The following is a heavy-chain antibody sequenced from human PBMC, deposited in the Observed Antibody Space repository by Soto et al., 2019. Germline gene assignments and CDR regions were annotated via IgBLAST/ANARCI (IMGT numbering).Heavy chain of an antibody. Sequence: EVQLVESGGGLVQPGGSLRLSCAASGFTFSSYWMSWVRQAPGKGLEWVANIKQDGSEKYYVDSVKGRFTISRDNAKNSLYLQMNSLRAEDTAVYYCARRGEYYYDSSGPMYYFDYWGQGTLVTVSS. CDR3: ARRGEYYYDSSGPMYYFDY. CDR1: GFTFSSYW. CDR2: IKQDGSEK. D-gene: IGHD3-22*01. V-gene: IGHV3-7*01. J-gene: IGHJ4*02.